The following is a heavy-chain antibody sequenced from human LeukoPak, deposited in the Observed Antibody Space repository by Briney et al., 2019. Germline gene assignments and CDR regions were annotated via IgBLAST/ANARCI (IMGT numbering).Heavy chain of an antibody. CDR3: ARADCSSTSCFYYYYYMDV. J-gene: IGHJ6*03. V-gene: IGHV1-2*02. CDR1: GGTFSSYA. D-gene: IGHD2-2*01. CDR2: INPNSGGT. Sequence: ASVKVSCKASGGTFSSYAISWVRQAPGQGLEWMGWINPNSGGTNYAQKFQGRVTMTRDTSISTAYMELSRLRSDDTAVYYCARADCSSTSCFYYYYYMDVWGKGTTVTVSS.